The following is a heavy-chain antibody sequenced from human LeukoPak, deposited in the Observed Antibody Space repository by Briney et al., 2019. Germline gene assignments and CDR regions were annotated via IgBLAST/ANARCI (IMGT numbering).Heavy chain of an antibody. CDR2: ISSSSSYI. D-gene: IGHD4-23*01. J-gene: IGHJ4*02. V-gene: IGHV3-21*04. CDR3: AANGGPFDF. Sequence: GGSLRLSCAASGFNFSSYEMNWVRQAPGKGLEWVSSISSSSSYIYYADSVKGRFTISRDNAKNSLYLQMNGLRAEDTAVYYCAANGGPFDFWGQGTLVTVSA. CDR1: GFNFSSYE.